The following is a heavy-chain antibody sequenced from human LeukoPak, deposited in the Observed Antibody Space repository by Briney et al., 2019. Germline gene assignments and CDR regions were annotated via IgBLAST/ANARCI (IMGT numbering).Heavy chain of an antibody. Sequence: GGSLRLSCSGSGFTFSRYSMYWVRQAPGKGLEYVSAISSNGGSTYYADSVKGRFTISRDNSKNTLYLQMSSLRAEDTAVHYCVKAREYYYGSGSYSGYDHGGQGTLVTVSS. D-gene: IGHD3-10*01. CDR3: VKAREYYYGSGSYSGYDH. CDR1: GFTFSRYS. J-gene: IGHJ5*02. CDR2: ISSNGGST. V-gene: IGHV3-64D*06.